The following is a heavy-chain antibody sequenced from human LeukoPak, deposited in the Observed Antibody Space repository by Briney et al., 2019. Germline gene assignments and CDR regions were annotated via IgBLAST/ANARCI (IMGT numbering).Heavy chain of an antibody. D-gene: IGHD2-8*02. J-gene: IGHJ4*02. Sequence: SGGSLRLSCAASGFTFSSYAMSWVRQAPGKGLEWVSAISGSGGSTCYADSVKGRFTISRDNSKSTLSLQMNSLRAEDTAIYYCATYRQVLLPFESWGQGTLVTVSS. CDR3: ATYRQVLLPFES. CDR1: GFTFSSYA. CDR2: ISGSGGST. V-gene: IGHV3-23*01.